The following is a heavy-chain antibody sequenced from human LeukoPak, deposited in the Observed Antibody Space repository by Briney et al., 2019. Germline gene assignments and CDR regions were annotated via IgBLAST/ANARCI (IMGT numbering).Heavy chain of an antibody. J-gene: IGHJ4*02. V-gene: IGHV1-2*02. CDR2: INPNNGGT. CDR3: ARGDLAVAGTFPYDY. Sequence: GASVKVSCKASGYTFTGYYMHWVRQAPGQGLEWMGWINPNNGGTNYAQKFQGRVTMTRDTSISTAYMELSSLRSDDTAVYYCARGDLAVAGTFPYDYWGQGTLVTVSS. D-gene: IGHD6-19*01. CDR1: GYTFTGYY.